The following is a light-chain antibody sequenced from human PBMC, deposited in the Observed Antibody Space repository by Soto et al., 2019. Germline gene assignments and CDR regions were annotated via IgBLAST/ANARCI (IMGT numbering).Light chain of an antibody. CDR1: SSDVADYQY. CDR3: SSYAGSSTYV. J-gene: IGLJ1*01. V-gene: IGLV2-8*01. Sequence: QSALTQPPSASGSPGESVTISCTGTSSDVADYQYVSWYQQHPGKAPKLMIYEVNKRPSGIPDRFSGSKSGSTASLTVSGLQPEDEADYYCSSYAGSSTYVFGTGTKVPVL. CDR2: EVN.